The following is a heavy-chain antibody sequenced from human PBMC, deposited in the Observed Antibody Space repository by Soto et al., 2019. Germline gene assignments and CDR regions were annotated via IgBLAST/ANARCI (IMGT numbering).Heavy chain of an antibody. CDR3: ALVMAASRPVY. Sequence: GESLKISCKGSGYTFTTYWIGWVRQMPGKGLEWMGIIHPGDSDTKYSPSFQGQVTISADKSISSAYLQLNNLKASDTAMYYCALVMAASRPVYWGQGTLVTVSS. V-gene: IGHV5-51*01. D-gene: IGHD3-9*01. CDR1: GYTFTTYW. J-gene: IGHJ4*02. CDR2: IHPGDSDT.